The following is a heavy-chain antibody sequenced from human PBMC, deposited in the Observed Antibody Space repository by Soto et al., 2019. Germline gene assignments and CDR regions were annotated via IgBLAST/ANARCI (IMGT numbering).Heavy chain of an antibody. CDR3: ARGSHYRWVY. CDR1: GGSFSGYF. D-gene: IGHD3-16*02. CDR2: INHSGIT. Sequence: SETLSLTCTVSGGSFSGYFWTWIRQPPGKGLEWLAEINHSGITNYSPSVESRVSMSVDTSKNQFSLRLYSVTAADTALYYCARGSHYRWVYWGQGXLVTVSS. V-gene: IGHV4-34*10. J-gene: IGHJ4*02.